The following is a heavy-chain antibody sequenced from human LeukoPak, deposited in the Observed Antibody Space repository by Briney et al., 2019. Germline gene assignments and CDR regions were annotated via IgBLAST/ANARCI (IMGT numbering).Heavy chain of an antibody. D-gene: IGHD3-3*01. CDR2: ISYDGSNK. Sequence: AGGSLRLSCAASGFTFSSSAMHWVRQAPDKGLEWVAVISYDGSNKYYADSVKGRFTISRDNSKNTLYLQMNSLRAEDTAVYYCARENTIFGVVIIGGPDAFDIWGQGTMVTVSS. CDR1: GFTFSSSA. J-gene: IGHJ3*02. V-gene: IGHV3-30*04. CDR3: ARENTIFGVVIIGGPDAFDI.